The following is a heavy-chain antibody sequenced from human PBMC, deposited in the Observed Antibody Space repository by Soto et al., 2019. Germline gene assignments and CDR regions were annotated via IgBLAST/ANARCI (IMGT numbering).Heavy chain of an antibody. CDR1: GGSISSSSYY. CDR3: ARDLRRGSRLHNWFDP. D-gene: IGHD2-15*01. Sequence: SETLSLTCTVSGGSISSSSYYWGWIRQPPGKGLEWIGSIYYSGSTYYNPSLKSRVTISVDTSKNQFSLKLSSVTAADTAVYYCARDLRRGSRLHNWFDPWGQGTLVTVSS. V-gene: IGHV4-39*07. CDR2: IYYSGST. J-gene: IGHJ5*02.